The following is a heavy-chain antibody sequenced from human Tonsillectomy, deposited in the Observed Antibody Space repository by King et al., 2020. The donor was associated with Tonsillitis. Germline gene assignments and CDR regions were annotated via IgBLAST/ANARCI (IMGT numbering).Heavy chain of an antibody. D-gene: IGHD3-22*01. CDR3: AIDFDSSGSYSNWFGP. CDR1: GFTFSHYP. V-gene: IGHV3-23*04. Sequence: VQLVESGGGLEQPGGSLRLSCAASGFTFSHYPMSWVRQAPGRGLEWVSLISTSGTNTHYADFVRGRFTISRDDPKNTLYMQMNNLRAEATAVYYCAIDFDSSGSYSNWFGPWGQGTLVTVSS. J-gene: IGHJ5*02. CDR2: ISTSGTNT.